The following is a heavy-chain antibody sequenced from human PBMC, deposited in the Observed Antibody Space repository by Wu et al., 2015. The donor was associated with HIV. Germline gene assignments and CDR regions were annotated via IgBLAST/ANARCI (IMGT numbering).Heavy chain of an antibody. CDR3: ASSMVRGVMPIVVVHYYYYGMDV. CDR2: IIPIFGTA. J-gene: IGHJ6*02. Sequence: QVQLVQSGAEVKKPGSSVKVSCKASGGTFSSYAISWVRQAPGQGLERMGGIIPIFGTANYAQKFQGRVTITTDESTSTAYMELSSLRSEDTAVYYCASSMVRGVMPIVVVHYYYYGMDVWGQGTTVTVSS. D-gene: IGHD3-10*01. CDR1: GGTFSSYA. V-gene: IGHV1-69*05.